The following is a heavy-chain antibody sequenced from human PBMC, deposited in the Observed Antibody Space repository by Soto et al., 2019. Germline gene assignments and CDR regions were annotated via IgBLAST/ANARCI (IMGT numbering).Heavy chain of an antibody. V-gene: IGHV3-30*03. CDR2: ISYDGSNK. CDR3: ARNDFWSGYYPPYYYYYGMDV. Sequence: PGGSLRLSCAASGFTFSSYGMHWVRQAPGKGLEWVAVISYDGSNKYYADSVKGRFTISRDNSKNTLYLQMNSLRAEDTAVYYCARNDFWSGYYPPYYYYYGMDVWGQGTTVTVSS. CDR1: GFTFSSYG. D-gene: IGHD3-3*01. J-gene: IGHJ6*02.